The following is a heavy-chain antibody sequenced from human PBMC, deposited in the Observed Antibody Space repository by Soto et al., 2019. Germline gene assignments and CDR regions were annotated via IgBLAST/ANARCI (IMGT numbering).Heavy chain of an antibody. CDR3: ARDSYCSSTSCYRWDYYGMDV. CDR1: GDSVSSNSAA. D-gene: IGHD2-2*02. J-gene: IGHJ6*02. CDR2: TYYRSKWYN. Sequence: SQTLSLTCVISGDSVSSNSAAWNWIRQSPSRGLEWLGRTYYRSKWYNDYAVSVKSRITINPDTSKNQSSLQLNSVTPEDTAVYYCARDSYCSSTSCYRWDYYGMDVWGQGTTVTVSS. V-gene: IGHV6-1*01.